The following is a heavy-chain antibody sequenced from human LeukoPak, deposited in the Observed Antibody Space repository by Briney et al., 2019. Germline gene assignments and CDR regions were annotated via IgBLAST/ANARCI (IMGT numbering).Heavy chain of an antibody. CDR1: GFTFSSYA. J-gene: IGHJ4*02. D-gene: IGHD6-19*01. Sequence: GGSLRLSCAASGFTFSSYAMSWVRQAPGKGLEWVSAISGSGGSTYYADSVKGRFTISRDNSKNTLYLQMNSLRAEDTAVYYCAKGRSSGWYRNSFDYWGQGTLVTVSS. CDR2: ISGSGGST. CDR3: AKGRSSGWYRNSFDY. V-gene: IGHV3-23*01.